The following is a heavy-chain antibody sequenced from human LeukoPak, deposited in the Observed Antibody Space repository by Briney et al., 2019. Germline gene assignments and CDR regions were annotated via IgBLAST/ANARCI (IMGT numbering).Heavy chain of an antibody. Sequence: GGSLRLSCSASGFTFSNYAMSWVRQAPGKGLEWVSAISGSGGGTYYADSVKGRFTISRDNSKNTLYLQMNSLRAEDTAVYYCAMGPRGTYFDYWGQGTLVTVSS. CDR3: AMGPRGTYFDY. J-gene: IGHJ4*02. CDR2: ISGSGGGT. D-gene: IGHD1-26*01. CDR1: GFTFSNYA. V-gene: IGHV3-23*01.